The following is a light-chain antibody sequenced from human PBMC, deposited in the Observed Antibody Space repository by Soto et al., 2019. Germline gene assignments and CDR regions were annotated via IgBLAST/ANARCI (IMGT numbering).Light chain of an antibody. CDR3: QQYENWPSIT. Sequence: EIVMTQSPATLSVPPGEGATLSCRASQNIRTKLAWYQQKPGQAPRLLISGASTRATGIPVRFSGSGSGTEFALAISSLQSEDFAVYYCQQYENWPSITFGQGTRLEIK. CDR1: QNIRTK. V-gene: IGKV3-15*01. CDR2: GAS. J-gene: IGKJ5*01.